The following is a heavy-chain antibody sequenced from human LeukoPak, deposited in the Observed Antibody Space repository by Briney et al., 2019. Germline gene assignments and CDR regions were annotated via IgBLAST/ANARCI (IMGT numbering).Heavy chain of an antibody. Sequence: ASVKVSCRASGYTFTGYYMHRVRQAPGQGLEWMGWINPNSGGTNYAQKFPSRVTMTRDTSINKAYMELSRLRSNDTAVYYCARIGEVVPAAIRFASLDIWGQGTMVTVSS. CDR3: ARIGEVVPAAIRFASLDI. J-gene: IGHJ3*02. CDR1: GYTFTGYY. V-gene: IGHV1-2*02. D-gene: IGHD2-2*01. CDR2: INPNSGGT.